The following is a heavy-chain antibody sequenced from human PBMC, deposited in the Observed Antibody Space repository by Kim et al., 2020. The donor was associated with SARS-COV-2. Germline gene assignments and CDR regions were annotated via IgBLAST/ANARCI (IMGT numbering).Heavy chain of an antibody. CDR3: ARHLSGHPLYYYYGMDV. J-gene: IGHJ6*02. V-gene: IGHV1-69*13. Sequence: SVKVSCKASGGTFSSYAISWVRQAPGQGLEWMGGIIPIFGTANYAQKFQGRVTITADESTSTAYMELSSLRSEDTALYYCARHLSGHPLYYYYGMDVWGQGTTVTVSS. CDR1: GGTFSSYA. CDR2: IIPIFGTA. D-gene: IGHD2-15*01.